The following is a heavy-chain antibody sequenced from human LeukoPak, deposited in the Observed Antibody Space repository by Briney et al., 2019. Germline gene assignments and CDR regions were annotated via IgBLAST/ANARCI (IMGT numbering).Heavy chain of an antibody. CDR3: ARAAQYYDFWSGYYPAEYFQH. V-gene: IGHV1-8*01. CDR1: GYTFSSYD. CDR2: MNPNSGNT. Sequence: ASVKVSCKASGYTFSSYDINWVRQATGQGLEWMGWMNPNSGNTGYAQKFQGRVTITRNTSISTAYMELSSLRSEDTAVYYCARAAQYYDFWSGYYPAEYFQHWGQGTLVTVSS. D-gene: IGHD3-3*01. J-gene: IGHJ1*01.